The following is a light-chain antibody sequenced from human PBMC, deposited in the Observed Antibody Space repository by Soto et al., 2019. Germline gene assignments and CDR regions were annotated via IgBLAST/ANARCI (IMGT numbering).Light chain of an antibody. Sequence: EIVLTQCPATLSLSPGERATLSCRASQSVSSYLAWYQQKPGQAPRLLIYDASNRATGIPARFSGSGSGTDFTLTISSLEPEDFAVYYCQQRSNCLTFGQGTNVDIK. V-gene: IGKV3-11*01. CDR2: DAS. J-gene: IGKJ1*01. CDR1: QSVSSY. CDR3: QQRSNCLT.